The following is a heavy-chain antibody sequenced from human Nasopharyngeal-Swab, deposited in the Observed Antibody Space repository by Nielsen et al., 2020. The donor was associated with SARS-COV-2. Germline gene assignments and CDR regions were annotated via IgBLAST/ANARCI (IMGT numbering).Heavy chain of an antibody. J-gene: IGHJ6*02. CDR2: IFSNDEK. Sequence: WIRQPPGKALEWLAHIFSNDEKSYSTSLKSRLTISKDTSKSQVVLTMTNMDPVDTATYSCARTPLAAGGYYYYGMDVWGQGTTVTVSS. V-gene: IGHV2-26*01. CDR3: ARTPLAAGGYYYYGMDV. D-gene: IGHD6-13*01.